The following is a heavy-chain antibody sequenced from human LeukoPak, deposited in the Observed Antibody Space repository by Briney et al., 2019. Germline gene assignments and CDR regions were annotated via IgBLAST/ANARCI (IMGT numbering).Heavy chain of an antibody. V-gene: IGHV3-66*01. CDR3: ARGNTGYSSAWGRDFDY. Sequence: GGSLRLSCAASGFSVSGHYMSWDRQAPGKGLEWVSVLYSGGDTYYADSVKGRFTISRDTSKNTLYLQMNGLRAEDTAVYYCARGNTGYSSAWGRDFDYWGQGTLVTVSS. CDR2: LYSGGDT. CDR1: GFSVSGHY. J-gene: IGHJ4*02. D-gene: IGHD6-19*01.